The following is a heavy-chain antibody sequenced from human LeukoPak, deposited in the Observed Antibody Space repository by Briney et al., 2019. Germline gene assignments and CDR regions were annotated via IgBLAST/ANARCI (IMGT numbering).Heavy chain of an antibody. V-gene: IGHV4-39*01. CDR1: GGSISSGSYY. Sequence: SETLSLTCTVSGGSISSGSYYWGWIRQPPGKGLEWIGSIYYSGSTYYNPSLKSRVTISVDTSKNQFSLKLSSVTAADTAVYYCARPLYYYDPRGAFDIWGQGTMVTVSS. D-gene: IGHD3-22*01. CDR2: IYYSGST. J-gene: IGHJ3*02. CDR3: ARPLYYYDPRGAFDI.